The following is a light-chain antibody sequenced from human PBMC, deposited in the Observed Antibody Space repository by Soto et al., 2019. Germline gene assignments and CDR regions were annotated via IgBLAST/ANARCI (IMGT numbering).Light chain of an antibody. V-gene: IGKV4-1*01. CDR2: WAY. Sequence: DIVMTQSPDSLAVSLGERATINCESSQSVLYSSNNKNCLAWYQQKTGQPPKLLIYWAYIRESGVPDRFSGGGSGTDFTLTISGLQAEDVAVYYCQQYCVRPWTFGQGTKVEIK. CDR1: QSVLYSSNNKNC. CDR3: QQYCVRPWT. J-gene: IGKJ1*01.